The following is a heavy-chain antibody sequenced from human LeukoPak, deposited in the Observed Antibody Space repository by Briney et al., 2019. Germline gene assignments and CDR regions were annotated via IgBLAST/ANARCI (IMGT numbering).Heavy chain of an antibody. J-gene: IGHJ3*02. CDR1: GGTFSSYA. CDR3: ARVRARYSGSYYDGVDAFDI. CDR2: IIPIFGTA. Sequence: SVKVSCKASGGTFSSYAISWVRQAPGQGLEWMGGIIPIFGTADYAQKFQGRVTITADESTSTAYMELSSLRSEDTAVYYCARVRARYSGSYYDGVDAFDIWGQGTMVTVSS. D-gene: IGHD1-26*01. V-gene: IGHV1-69*13.